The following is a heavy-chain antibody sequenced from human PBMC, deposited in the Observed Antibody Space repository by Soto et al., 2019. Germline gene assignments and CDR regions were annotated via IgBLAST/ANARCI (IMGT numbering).Heavy chain of an antibody. J-gene: IGHJ6*02. V-gene: IGHV1-69*13. CDR3: ARLNSRSHCSGWLSPDYYYGMDV. D-gene: IGHD6-19*01. CDR2: IIPIFGTA. Sequence: GASVKVSCKASGGTFSSYAISWVRQAPGQGLEWMGGIIPIFGTANYAQKFQGRVTITADESTSTAYMELSSLRSEDTAVYYCARLNSRSHCSGWLSPDYYYGMDVWGQGTTVTVSS. CDR1: GGTFSSYA.